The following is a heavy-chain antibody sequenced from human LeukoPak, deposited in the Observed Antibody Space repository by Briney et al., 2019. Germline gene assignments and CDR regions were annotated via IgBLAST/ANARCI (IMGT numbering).Heavy chain of an antibody. CDR3: AKDSSIVVVTTLSY. CDR1: GFTFSSYG. D-gene: IGHD2-21*02. V-gene: IGHV3-23*01. CDR2: ISGSGGST. J-gene: IGHJ4*02. Sequence: PGGSLRLSCAASGFTFSSYGMSWVRQAPGKGLEWVSAISGSGGSTYYADSVKGRFTISRDNSKNTLYLQMNSLRAEDTAVYYCAKDSSIVVVTTLSYWGQGTLVTVSS.